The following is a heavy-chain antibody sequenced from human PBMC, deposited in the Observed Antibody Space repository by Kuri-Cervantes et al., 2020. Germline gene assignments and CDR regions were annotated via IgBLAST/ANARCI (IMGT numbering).Heavy chain of an antibody. CDR2: IWYDGSNK. Sequence: GESLKISCAASGFTFSGYYMHWVRQAPGKGLEWVAVIWYDGSNKYYADSVKGRFTISRDNSKNTLYLQMNSLRTEDTAVYYCARNPSMIVVVMMFDPWGQGTLVTVSS. CDR3: ARNPSMIVVVMMFDP. J-gene: IGHJ5*02. CDR1: GFTFSGYY. V-gene: IGHV3-33*08. D-gene: IGHD3-22*01.